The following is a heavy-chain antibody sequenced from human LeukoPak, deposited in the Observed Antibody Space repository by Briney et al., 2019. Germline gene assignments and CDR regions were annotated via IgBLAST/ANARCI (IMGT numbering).Heavy chain of an antibody. CDR1: GFTFSSYG. CDR2: ISGSGGST. J-gene: IGHJ6*03. Sequence: GGSLRLSCAASGFTFSSYGMSWVRQAPGKGLEWVSAISGSGGSTYYADSVKGRFTISRDNSKNTLYLQMNSLRAEDTAVYYCARVRPYYYYMDVWGKGTTVTVSS. CDR3: ARVRPYYYYMDV. V-gene: IGHV3-23*01.